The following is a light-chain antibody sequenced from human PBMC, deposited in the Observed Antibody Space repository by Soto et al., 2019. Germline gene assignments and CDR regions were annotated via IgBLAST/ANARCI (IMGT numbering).Light chain of an antibody. Sequence: DIQLTQSPSFLSASVGDRVTITCRASQDISNWLAWYQQKPGKAPKLLIYATSNLQSGVPSRFSGSGSGTDFTLTISSLQPEDFAAYYCQQSSSFPLTFGPGTKVDIK. CDR2: ATS. V-gene: IGKV1-12*01. CDR3: QQSSSFPLT. CDR1: QDISNW. J-gene: IGKJ3*01.